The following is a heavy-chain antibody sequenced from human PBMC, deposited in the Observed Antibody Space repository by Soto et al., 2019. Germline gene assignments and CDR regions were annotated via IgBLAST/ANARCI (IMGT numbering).Heavy chain of an antibody. CDR2: IYYSGST. D-gene: IGHD3-3*01. V-gene: IGHV4-39*01. CDR3: ARHWAYYDFWSGFPDY. CDR1: GGSISSSSYY. Sequence: SETLSLTCTVSGGSISSSSYYWGWIRQPPGKGLEWIGSIYYSGSTYYNPSLKSRVTISVDTSKNQFSLKLSSVTAADTAVYYCARHWAYYDFWSGFPDYWGQGTLVTVSS. J-gene: IGHJ4*02.